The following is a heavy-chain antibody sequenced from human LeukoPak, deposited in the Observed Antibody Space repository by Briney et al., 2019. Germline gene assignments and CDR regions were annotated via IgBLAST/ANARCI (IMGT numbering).Heavy chain of an antibody. J-gene: IGHJ4*02. Sequence: GGPLRLSCVASEFTFSSYWMHWVRQAPGKGLVWVSRIKGDGTSTTYADSVKRRFTISRDNAKNTLYLQMDSLTAEDTAVYYCARGAYCGGDCPLPNSLYWGRGTLVTVSS. V-gene: IGHV3-74*01. CDR3: ARGAYCGGDCPLPNSLY. D-gene: IGHD2-21*01. CDR2: IKGDGTST. CDR1: EFTFSSYW.